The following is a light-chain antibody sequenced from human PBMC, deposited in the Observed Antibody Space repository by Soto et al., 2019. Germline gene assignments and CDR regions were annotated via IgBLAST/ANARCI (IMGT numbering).Light chain of an antibody. V-gene: IGKV1-5*01. CDR2: DAS. CDR1: QTISSW. CDR3: QQYHTSSST. J-gene: IGKJ5*01. Sequence: DIQMTQSPSTLSASVGDRVTITCRASQTISSWLAWYQQKPGKAPNLLIYDASTLERGVPSRVRSTASGTQFPLTIDRLQPDDFATNYCQQYHTSSSTFGQGTRLEI.